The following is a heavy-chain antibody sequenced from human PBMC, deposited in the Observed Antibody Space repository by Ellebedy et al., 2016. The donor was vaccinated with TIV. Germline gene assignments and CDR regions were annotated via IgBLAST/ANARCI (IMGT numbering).Heavy chain of an antibody. CDR3: AARAPTVTLTGDAFDL. J-gene: IGHJ3*01. CDR2: INPKSGGP. V-gene: IGHV1-2*02. CDR1: GYTFTDYY. Sequence: ASVKVSXXASGYTFTDYYIHWVRQAPGQGLEWMGWINPKSGGPKYAQKFQGGVTMTRDTSISTAYMELSRLRSDDTAVYYCAARAPTVTLTGDAFDLWGQGTKVTVSS. D-gene: IGHD4-17*01.